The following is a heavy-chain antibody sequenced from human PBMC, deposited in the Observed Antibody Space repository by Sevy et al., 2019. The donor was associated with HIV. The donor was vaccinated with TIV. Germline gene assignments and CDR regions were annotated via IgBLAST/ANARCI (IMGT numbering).Heavy chain of an antibody. D-gene: IGHD6-19*01. CDR1: GFTFDDYA. J-gene: IGHJ6*02. Sequence: GGSLRLSCAASGFTFDDYAMHWVRQAPGKGLEWVSLISWDGGSPYYADSVKGRFTISRDNSKNSLYLQMNSLRAEDTALYYCAKDTGRTIAVADPISYGMDVWGQGTTVIVSS. CDR3: AKDTGRTIAVADPISYGMDV. CDR2: ISWDGGSP. V-gene: IGHV3-43D*03.